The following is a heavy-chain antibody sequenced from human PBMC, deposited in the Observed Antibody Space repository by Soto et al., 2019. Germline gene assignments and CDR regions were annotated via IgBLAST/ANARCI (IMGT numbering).Heavy chain of an antibody. CDR2: ISAYNGNT. Sequence: ASVKVSCKASGYTFTSYGISWVRQAPGQGLEWMGWISAYNGNTNYAQKLQGRVTMTTDTSTSTAYMELRSLRSDDTAVYYCARDNSWNYPWAYNWFDPWGQGTLVTVSS. V-gene: IGHV1-18*01. CDR1: GYTFTSYG. D-gene: IGHD1-7*01. J-gene: IGHJ5*02. CDR3: ARDNSWNYPWAYNWFDP.